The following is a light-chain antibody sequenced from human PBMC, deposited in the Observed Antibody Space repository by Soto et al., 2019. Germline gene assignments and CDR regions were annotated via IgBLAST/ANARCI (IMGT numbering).Light chain of an antibody. CDR1: QSITSNY. CDR2: GPS. J-gene: IGKJ5*01. CDR3: QQANSFPIT. Sequence: EIVLTQSPATLSVSPGERATLSCRASQSITSNYLVWYQQKPGQAPRLLIYGPSSRAIGIPHRFSGSGSGTDFTLTISSLQPEDCAIYFCQQANSFPITFGQGTRLEIK. V-gene: IGKV3D-20*02.